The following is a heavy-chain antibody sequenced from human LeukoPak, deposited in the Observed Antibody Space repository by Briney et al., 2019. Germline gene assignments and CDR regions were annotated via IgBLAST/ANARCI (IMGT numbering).Heavy chain of an antibody. Sequence: ASVKVSCKASGYTFTGYYMHWVRQAPGQGLEWMGWINPNSGGTNYAQKFQGRVTMTRDTSISTAYMELSRLRSDDTAVYYCARGDSQYYYYYYYMDVWGKGTTVTVSS. D-gene: IGHD2-21*02. CDR2: INPNSGGT. CDR1: GYTFTGYY. J-gene: IGHJ6*03. V-gene: IGHV1-2*02. CDR3: ARGDSQYYYYYYYMDV.